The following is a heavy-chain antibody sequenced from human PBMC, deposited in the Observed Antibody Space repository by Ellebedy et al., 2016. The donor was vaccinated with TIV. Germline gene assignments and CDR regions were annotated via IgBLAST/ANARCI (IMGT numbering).Heavy chain of an antibody. D-gene: IGHD2-21*02. CDR3: AKELVTTPNSYENPNY. Sequence: GESLKISCAASGFTFSSYAMSWVRQAPGKGLEWVSAISGSGGSTYYADSVKGRFTISRDNSKNTLYLQMNSLRAEDTTVYYCAKELVTTPNSYENPNYWGQGTLVTVSS. J-gene: IGHJ4*02. V-gene: IGHV3-23*01. CDR1: GFTFSSYA. CDR2: ISGSGGST.